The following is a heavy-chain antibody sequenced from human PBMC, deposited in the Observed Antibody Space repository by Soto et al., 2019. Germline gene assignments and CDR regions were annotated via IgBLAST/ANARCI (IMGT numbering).Heavy chain of an antibody. Sequence: ASVKVSCKASGYTFTSYDINWVRQATGQGLEWMGWMNPNSGNTGYAQKFQGRVTMTRNTSISTAYMELSSLRSEDTAVYYCARAAYYDFWSGYHDYYYYGMDVWGQGTTVTVSS. J-gene: IGHJ6*02. V-gene: IGHV1-8*01. CDR3: ARAAYYDFWSGYHDYYYYGMDV. CDR1: GYTFTSYD. CDR2: MNPNSGNT. D-gene: IGHD3-3*01.